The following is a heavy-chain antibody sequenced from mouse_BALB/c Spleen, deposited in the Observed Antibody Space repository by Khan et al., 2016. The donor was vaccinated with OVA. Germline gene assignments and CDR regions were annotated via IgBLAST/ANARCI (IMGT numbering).Heavy chain of an antibody. CDR1: GYTFTSYT. D-gene: IGHD2-14*01. V-gene: IGHV1-4*01. Sequence: QVQLQQSGAELVRPGASVKMSCKASGYTFTSYTIHWIKKRPGKGLEWIGYINPSSDYTNYNQKFKDKATLTTDKSSTTAYLRLSSLTSEDSAVXYSVRDGAYHRNDGWFAYWGQGTLVTVSA. J-gene: IGHJ3*01. CDR2: INPSSDYT. CDR3: VRDGAYHRNDGWFAY.